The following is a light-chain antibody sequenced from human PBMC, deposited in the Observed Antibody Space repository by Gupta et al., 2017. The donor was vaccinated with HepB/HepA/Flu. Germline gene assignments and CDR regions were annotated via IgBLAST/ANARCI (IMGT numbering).Light chain of an antibody. CDR1: QSLRHNNGHNY. Sequence: DIVMPQSPLSLPVTPGEPASISCRSSQSLRHNNGHNYLDWYLQKPGQSAQLLIFLASNRASGVPDRISGSGSGRDFTLRISRGVAEDVGLNYCCQALESPITFGRGTKVEIK. V-gene: IGKV2-28*01. CDR2: LAS. CDR3: CQALESPIT. J-gene: IGKJ4*01.